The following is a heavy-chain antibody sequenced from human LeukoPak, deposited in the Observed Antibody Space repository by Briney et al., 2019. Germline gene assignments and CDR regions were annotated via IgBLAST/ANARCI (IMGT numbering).Heavy chain of an antibody. Sequence: PSETLSLTCTVSGVSISSYYWSWIRQPPGKGLEWIGCIYYSGSTNYNPSLKSRVTISVDTSKNQFSLKLSSVTAADTAVYYCARDPWDYYGSGSYYIPWGQGTLVTVSS. CDR2: IYYSGST. V-gene: IGHV4-59*01. CDR3: ARDPWDYYGSGSYYIP. J-gene: IGHJ5*02. CDR1: GVSISSYY. D-gene: IGHD3-10*01.